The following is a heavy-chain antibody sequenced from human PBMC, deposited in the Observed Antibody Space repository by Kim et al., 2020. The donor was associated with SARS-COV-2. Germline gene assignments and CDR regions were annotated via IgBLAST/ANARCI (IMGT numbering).Heavy chain of an antibody. CDR1: GFTFSSYG. CDR2: IWYDGSNK. J-gene: IGHJ6*02. CDR3: ARDLRGLYGMDV. D-gene: IGHD5-12*01. Sequence: GVSLRLSCAASGFTFSSYGMHWVRQAPGKGLEWVAVIWYDGSNKYYADSVKGRFTISRDNSKNTLYLQMNSLRAEDTAVYYCARDLRGLYGMDVWGQGTTVTVSS. V-gene: IGHV3-33*01.